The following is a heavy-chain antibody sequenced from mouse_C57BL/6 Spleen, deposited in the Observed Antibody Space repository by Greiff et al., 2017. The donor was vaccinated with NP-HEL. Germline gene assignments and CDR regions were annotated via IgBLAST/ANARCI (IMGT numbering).Heavy chain of an antibody. D-gene: IGHD2-1*01. CDR2: IDPENGDT. J-gene: IGHJ3*01. CDR1: GFNIKDDY. V-gene: IGHV14-4*01. Sequence: EVQLQQSGAELVRPGASVKLSCTASGFNIKDDYMHWVKQRPEQGLEWIGWIDPENGDTEYASKFQGKATITADTSSNTAYLQLSSLPSEDTAVYYCTRGNPIAYWGQGTLVTVSA. CDR3: TRGNPIAY.